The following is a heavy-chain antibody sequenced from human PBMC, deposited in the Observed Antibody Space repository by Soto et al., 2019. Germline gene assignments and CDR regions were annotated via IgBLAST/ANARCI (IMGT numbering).Heavy chain of an antibody. Sequence: SVKVSCKASGGTFSSYTISWVRQAPGQGLEWMGRIIPILGIANYAQKFQGRVTITADKSTSTAYMELSSLRSEDTAVYYCAREGYYDSSGYYPPTPDAFDIWGQGTMVTVSS. D-gene: IGHD3-22*01. CDR3: AREGYYDSSGYYPPTPDAFDI. CDR1: GGTFSSYT. CDR2: IIPILGIA. V-gene: IGHV1-69*04. J-gene: IGHJ3*02.